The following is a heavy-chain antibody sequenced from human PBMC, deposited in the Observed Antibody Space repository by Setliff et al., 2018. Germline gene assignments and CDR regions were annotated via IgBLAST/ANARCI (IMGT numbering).Heavy chain of an antibody. CDR1: GYSFPSYW. D-gene: IGHD6-25*01. CDR3: ARLGRNNSAPPGDY. J-gene: IGHJ4*02. Sequence: GESLKISCKASGYSFPSYWIGWVRQVPGKGLEWMGIIYPGDSHTRYSPSFQGQVTISADKSILTAFLQWTYLKASDSAMYYCARLGRNNSAPPGDYWGQGTLVTV. CDR2: IYPGDSHT. V-gene: IGHV5-51*01.